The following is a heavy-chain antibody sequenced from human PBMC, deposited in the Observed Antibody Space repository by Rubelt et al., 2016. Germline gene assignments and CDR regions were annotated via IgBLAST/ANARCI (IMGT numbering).Heavy chain of an antibody. Sequence: QVHLQQWGAGLLKPSETLSLTCAVYGGSISGYYWSWIRQPPGKGLEWIGEINPSGNTDYNPSLKSRVTISAETSKNQLSLKRSYVTASDTAAYYCGRSPPSSSSDPDYWGQGTLVTVSS. CDR3: GRSPPSSSSDPDY. J-gene: IGHJ4*02. V-gene: IGHV4-34*01. CDR1: GGSISGYY. CDR2: INPSGNT. D-gene: IGHD6-6*01.